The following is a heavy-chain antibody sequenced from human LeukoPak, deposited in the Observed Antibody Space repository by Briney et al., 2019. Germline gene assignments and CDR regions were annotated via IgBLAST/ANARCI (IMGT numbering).Heavy chain of an antibody. D-gene: IGHD3-3*01. CDR1: GDSISSGSYY. CDR3: ARGYYDFWSGYPSFDY. CDR2: IYTSGST. V-gene: IGHV4-61*02. Sequence: SQTLSLTCTVSGDSISSGSYYWSWIRQPAGKGLEWIGRIYTSGSTNYNPSLKSRVTMSVDTSKNQFSLKLSSVTAADTAVYYCARGYYDFWSGYPSFDYWGQGTLVTVSS. J-gene: IGHJ4*02.